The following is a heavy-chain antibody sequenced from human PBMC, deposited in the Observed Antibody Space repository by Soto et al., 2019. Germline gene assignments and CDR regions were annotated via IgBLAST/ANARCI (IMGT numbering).Heavy chain of an antibody. CDR1: GFTFSSYA. CDR2: ISYDGSNK. Sequence: QVQLVESGGGVVQPGRSLRLSCAASGFTFSSYAMHWVRQAPGKGLEWVAVISYDGSNKYYADSVKGRFTISRDNSKNTLYLQMNSLRAEDTAVYYCARDRFASSWSYFDYWGQGTLVIVSS. V-gene: IGHV3-30-3*01. CDR3: ARDRFASSWSYFDY. J-gene: IGHJ4*02. D-gene: IGHD6-13*01.